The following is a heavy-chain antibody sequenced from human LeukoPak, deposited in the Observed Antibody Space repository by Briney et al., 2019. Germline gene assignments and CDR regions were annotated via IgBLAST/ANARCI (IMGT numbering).Heavy chain of an antibody. Sequence: PSETLSLTCAVYGGSFSGYYWSWIRQPPGKGLEWVSVIYSGGSTYYADSVKGRFTISRDNSKNTLYLQMNSLRAEDTAVYYCARHRFYGPSGDAFDIWGQGTMVTVS. CDR1: GGSFSGYY. CDR3: ARHRFYGPSGDAFDI. V-gene: IGHV3-66*04. J-gene: IGHJ3*02. D-gene: IGHD2/OR15-2a*01. CDR2: IYSGGST.